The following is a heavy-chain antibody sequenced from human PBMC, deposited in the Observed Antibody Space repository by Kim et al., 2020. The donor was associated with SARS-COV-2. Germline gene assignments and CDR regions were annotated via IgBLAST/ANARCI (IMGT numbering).Heavy chain of an antibody. Sequence: RFTISRDNSKNTLYLQMTSLRAEDTAVYYCANRGRGADYYDSSGYYYDYWGQGTLVTVSS. D-gene: IGHD3-22*01. J-gene: IGHJ4*02. V-gene: IGHV3-23*01. CDR3: ANRGRGADYYDSSGYYYDY.